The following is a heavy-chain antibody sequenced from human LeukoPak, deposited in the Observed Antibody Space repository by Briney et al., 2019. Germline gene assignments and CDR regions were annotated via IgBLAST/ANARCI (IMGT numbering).Heavy chain of an antibody. J-gene: IGHJ4*02. CDR2: IYSGGST. CDR3: ARVGRNYDHFDY. V-gene: IGHV3-53*01. D-gene: IGHD1-7*01. Sequence: PGGSLRLSCAASGFTVSSNYMSWVRQTPGKGLEWVSVIYSGGSTYYADSVKGRFTISRDNSKNTLYLQMNSLRAEDTAVYYCARVGRNYDHFDYWGQGTLVTVSS. CDR1: GFTVSSNY.